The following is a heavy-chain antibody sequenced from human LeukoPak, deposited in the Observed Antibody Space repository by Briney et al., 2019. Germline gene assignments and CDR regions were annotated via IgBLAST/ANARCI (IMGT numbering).Heavy chain of an antibody. CDR3: ARRAVVAPNSQDAFDI. CDR1: GGSFSGYY. J-gene: IGHJ3*02. V-gene: IGHV4-34*01. Sequence: PSQTLSLTCAIHGGSFSGYYWSWIRQTPPKGLDWLGEINPSGSTNHNPSLKRRVTLSVDKSNNQYALKVPSVTAADTALYCCARRAVVAPNSQDAFDIWGKGTTVIVSS. D-gene: IGHD2-15*01. CDR2: INPSGST.